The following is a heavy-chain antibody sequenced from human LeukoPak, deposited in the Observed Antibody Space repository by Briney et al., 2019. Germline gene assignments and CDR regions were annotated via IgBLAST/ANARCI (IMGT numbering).Heavy chain of an antibody. Sequence: ASVKVSCKASGYTFTSYYMHWVRQAPGQGLEWMGIINPSGGSTSYAQKFQGRVTMTRDMSTSTAYMELSSLRSEDTAVYYCARAGVKYCSGGSCYSLHYWGQGTLVTVSS. CDR2: INPSGGST. CDR1: GYTFTSYY. D-gene: IGHD2-15*01. J-gene: IGHJ4*02. V-gene: IGHV1-46*01. CDR3: ARAGVKYCSGGSCYSLHY.